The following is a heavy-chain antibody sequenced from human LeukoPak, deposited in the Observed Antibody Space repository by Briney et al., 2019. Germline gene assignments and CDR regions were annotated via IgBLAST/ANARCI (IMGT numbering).Heavy chain of an antibody. J-gene: IGHJ4*02. CDR2: ISWNSGSI. D-gene: IGHD2-21*02. V-gene: IGHV3-9*01. CDR3: ARAQTYGDSRLLLDY. CDR1: GFTFDDYA. Sequence: PGGSLRLSCAASGFTFDDYAMHWVRQAPGKGLEWVSGISWNSGSIGYADSVKGRFTISRDNAKYSQYLQMNSLRVEDTALYYCARAQTYGDSRLLLDYWGQGTLVTVSS.